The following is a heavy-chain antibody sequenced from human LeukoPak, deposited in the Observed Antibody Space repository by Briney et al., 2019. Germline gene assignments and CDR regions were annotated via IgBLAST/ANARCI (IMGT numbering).Heavy chain of an antibody. CDR2: IIPIFGTA. D-gene: IGHD3-10*01. Sequence: GASVKVSCKASGGTFSSYVISWVRQAPGQGLEWMGGIIPIFGTANYAQKFQGRVTITADESTSTAYMELSSLRSEDTAVYYCARDPYGSGSYTPYNWFDPWGQGTLVTVSS. J-gene: IGHJ5*02. V-gene: IGHV1-69*13. CDR3: ARDPYGSGSYTPYNWFDP. CDR1: GGTFSSYV.